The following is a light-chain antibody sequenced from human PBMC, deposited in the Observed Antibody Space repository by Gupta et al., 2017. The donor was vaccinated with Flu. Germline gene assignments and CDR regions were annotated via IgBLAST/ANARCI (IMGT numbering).Light chain of an antibody. CDR2: SSN. CDR1: YASVSNNSY. J-gene: IGLJ1*01. CDR3: ALCVRTGLYV. Sequence: VARTTGLGYASVSNNSYPSWYKQTQGQALRPLIYSSNTRSSGVPVGFSGSVPGNTAAITITGAQADDESDYYCALCVRTGLYVFGTGTKVTVL. V-gene: IGLV8-61*01.